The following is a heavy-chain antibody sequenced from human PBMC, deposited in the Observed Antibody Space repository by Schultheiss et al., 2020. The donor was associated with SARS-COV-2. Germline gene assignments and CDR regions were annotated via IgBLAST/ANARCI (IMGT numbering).Heavy chain of an antibody. CDR3: AKDYAAAAHFDY. CDR2: IWYDGSNK. V-gene: IGHV3-33*06. Sequence: GGSLRLSCAASGFTFSSYGMHWVRQAPGKGLEWVAVIWYDGSNKYYADSVKGRFTISRDNSKNTLYLQMNSLRAEDTAIYFCAKDYAAAAHFDYWGQGTLVTVSS. J-gene: IGHJ4*02. CDR1: GFTFSSYG. D-gene: IGHD6-13*01.